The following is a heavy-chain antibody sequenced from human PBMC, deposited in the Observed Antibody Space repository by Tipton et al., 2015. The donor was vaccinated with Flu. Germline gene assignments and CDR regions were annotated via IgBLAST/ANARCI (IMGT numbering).Heavy chain of an antibody. CDR1: GGSISSSSDY. CDR3: ARVPRGPYYGMDV. CDR2: IYYSGST. J-gene: IGHJ6*02. V-gene: IGHV4-39*07. D-gene: IGHD3-10*01. Sequence: TLSLTCTVSGGSISSSSDYWGWIRQPPGKGLEWIGSIYYSGSTYYNPSLKSRVTISVDTSKNQFSLKLSSVTAADTAAYYCARVPRGPYYGMDVWGQGTTVTVSS.